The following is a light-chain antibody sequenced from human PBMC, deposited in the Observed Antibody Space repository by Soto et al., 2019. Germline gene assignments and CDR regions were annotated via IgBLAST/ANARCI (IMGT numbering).Light chain of an antibody. J-gene: IGLJ2*01. CDR1: SGHSTYA. V-gene: IGLV4-69*01. Sequence: QLVLAQSPSASASLGASVKLTCTLSSGHSTYAIAWHQQQPEKAPRYLMKVDSDGSHSKGDGIPDRFSGSSSGAERYLTISSLQSEDEADYYCQTWGAGIRVFGGGTKLTVL. CDR2: VDSDGSH. CDR3: QTWGAGIRV.